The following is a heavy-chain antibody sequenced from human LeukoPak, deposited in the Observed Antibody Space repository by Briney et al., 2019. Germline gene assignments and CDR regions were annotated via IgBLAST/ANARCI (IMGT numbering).Heavy chain of an antibody. CDR1: GGSISTSSYY. D-gene: IGHD3-22*01. CDR2: IFYSGST. J-gene: IGHJ3*02. Sequence: SETLSLTCTVSGGSISTSSYYWGWVRQPPGKGLEWIGNIFYSGSTYYNPSLKSRVTISVDTSKNQFSLKLSSVTAADTAVYYCARELLTYYYDSSGYFDAFDIWGQGTMVTVSS. V-gene: IGHV4-39*07. CDR3: ARELLTYYYDSSGYFDAFDI.